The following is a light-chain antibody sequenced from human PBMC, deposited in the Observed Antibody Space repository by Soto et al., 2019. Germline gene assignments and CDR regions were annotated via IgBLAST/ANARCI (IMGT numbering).Light chain of an antibody. CDR2: GVN. V-gene: IGLV2-14*01. CDR3: SSYTTGSTLPWV. J-gene: IGLJ1*01. CDR1: SNDIGTYEY. Sequence: QSALTQPASVSGSPGQSITISCTGSSNDIGTYEYVSWHQHHPGRAPKLIIFGVNDRPSGISDRFSGSKSGNTASLTIFGPQLEDEAVYYCSSYTTGSTLPWVFGTGTKAPS.